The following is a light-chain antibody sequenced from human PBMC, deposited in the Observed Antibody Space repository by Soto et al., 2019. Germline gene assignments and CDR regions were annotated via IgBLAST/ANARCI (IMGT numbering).Light chain of an antibody. V-gene: IGKV3-20*01. Sequence: EILFTQSPGTLSLSPGERATHSFRASQNGNSSYLTWYQQKTGQTPRLLIYGASSRATGISDRFSGSGSGTDFTLTISRLEPEDFAVYYCQQYGSSPRTFGQGTKV. CDR2: GAS. CDR3: QQYGSSPRT. CDR1: QNGNSSY. J-gene: IGKJ1*01.